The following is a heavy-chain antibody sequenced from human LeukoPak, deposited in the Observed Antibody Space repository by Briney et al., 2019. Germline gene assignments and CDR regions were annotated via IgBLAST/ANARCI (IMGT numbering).Heavy chain of an antibody. Sequence: GGSLRLSCAASGFTFSSYSMNWVRQAPGKGLEWVSSISSSSSYIYYADSVKGRFTISRDNAKNSLYLQMNSLRAEDTAVYYCARLVVAATPFDYWGQGTLVTVYS. V-gene: IGHV3-21*01. CDR2: ISSSSSYI. CDR3: ARLVVAATPFDY. J-gene: IGHJ4*02. CDR1: GFTFSSYS. D-gene: IGHD2-15*01.